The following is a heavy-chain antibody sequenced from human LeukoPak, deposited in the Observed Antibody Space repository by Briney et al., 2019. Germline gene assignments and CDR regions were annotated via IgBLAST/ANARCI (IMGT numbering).Heavy chain of an antibody. CDR2: ISYDGSNK. V-gene: IGHV3-30-3*01. CDR3: ARDHEMATTNYFDY. D-gene: IGHD5-24*01. CDR1: GFTFSNYA. Sequence: GRSLRLSCAASGFTFSNYAMHWVRQAPGKGLEWVAVISYDGSNKYYADSVKGRFSISRDNAKNMLYLQMNSLRAEDTAVFYCARDHEMATTNYFDYWGQGTLVTVSS. J-gene: IGHJ4*02.